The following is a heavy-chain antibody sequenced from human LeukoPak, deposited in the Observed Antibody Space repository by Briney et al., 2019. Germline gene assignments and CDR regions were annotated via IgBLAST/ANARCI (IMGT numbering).Heavy chain of an antibody. CDR1: GGSISSSSYY. Sequence: SETLSLTCTVSGGSISSSSYYWGWIRQPPGKGLEWIGSIYYSGSTYYNPSLKSRVTISVDTSKNQFSLKLSSVTAADTAVYYCARLVGSGSSDYWGQGTLATASS. CDR3: ARLVGSGSSDY. J-gene: IGHJ4*02. CDR2: IYYSGST. D-gene: IGHD3-10*01. V-gene: IGHV4-39*01.